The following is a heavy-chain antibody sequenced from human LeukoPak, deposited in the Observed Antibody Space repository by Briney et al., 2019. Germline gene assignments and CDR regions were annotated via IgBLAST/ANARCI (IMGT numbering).Heavy chain of an antibody. CDR1: GGTMSSSDYI. J-gene: IGHJ4*02. Sequence: SETLSLTCLVSGGTMSSSDYIWGWIRQPPGKGLEWIGKMFYSGVTYYNPSLKSRVAISVDTSKNQFSLNLRSVTAADTAVYYCARLMMGGTTYGYIDHWGQGTLVYVSS. V-gene: IGHV4-39*01. CDR2: MFYSGVT. D-gene: IGHD1-7*01. CDR3: ARLMMGGTTYGYIDH.